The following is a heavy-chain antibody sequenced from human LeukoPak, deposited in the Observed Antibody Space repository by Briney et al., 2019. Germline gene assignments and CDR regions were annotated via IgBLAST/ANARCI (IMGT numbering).Heavy chain of an antibody. D-gene: IGHD3-3*01. V-gene: IGHV3-21*01. CDR2: ISSSSSYI. CDR1: GFTFSSYA. J-gene: IGHJ4*02. Sequence: GGSLRLSCAASGFTFSSYAMSWVRQAPGKGLEWVSSISSSSSYIYYADSVRGRFTISRDNAKNSLYLQMNSLRAEDTAVYYCASRTIFGVVSEFDYWGQGTLVTVSS. CDR3: ASRTIFGVVSEFDY.